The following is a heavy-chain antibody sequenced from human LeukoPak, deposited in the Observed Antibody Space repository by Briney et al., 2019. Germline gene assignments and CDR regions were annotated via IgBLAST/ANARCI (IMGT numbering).Heavy chain of an antibody. CDR1: GYTFTGYY. D-gene: IGHD6-19*01. Sequence: ASVKVSCKASGYTFTGYYMHWVRQAPGQGLEWMGWINPNSGGTDYAQKFQGRVTMTRDASVSTAYMELSSLRSEDTAVFYCATGPPGLSSGAGYWGQGTLVTVSS. V-gene: IGHV1-2*02. CDR3: ATGPPGLSSGAGY. J-gene: IGHJ4*02. CDR2: INPNSGGT.